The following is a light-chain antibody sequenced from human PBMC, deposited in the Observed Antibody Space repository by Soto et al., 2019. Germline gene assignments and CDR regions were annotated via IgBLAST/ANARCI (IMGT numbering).Light chain of an antibody. CDR2: RAS. V-gene: IGKV3-15*01. Sequence: ILMTQSPATVSVSPGESATLSCRASQNIYYNVAWYQHRPGQAPRLLIYRASTRAPGVPARFSGSGSGTEFTLTISSLQPEDFTVYSCLQYETFGRATKVDIK. CDR3: LQYET. CDR1: QNIYYN. J-gene: IGKJ2*01.